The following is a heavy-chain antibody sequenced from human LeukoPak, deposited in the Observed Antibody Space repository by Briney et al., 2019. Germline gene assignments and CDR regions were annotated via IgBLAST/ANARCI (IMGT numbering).Heavy chain of an antibody. J-gene: IGHJ4*02. V-gene: IGHV3-74*01. CDR3: TRGRGVSFDY. Sequence: GGSLRLSCAASGFTFSSYWMHWVRHAPGKGVVWVSRINSDGSSISYADSVKGRFTISRDNAKNTLYLQMNSLRAEDTAVYYCTRGRGVSFDYWGQGTLVTGSS. CDR2: INSDGSSI. D-gene: IGHD3-10*01. CDR1: GFTFSSYW.